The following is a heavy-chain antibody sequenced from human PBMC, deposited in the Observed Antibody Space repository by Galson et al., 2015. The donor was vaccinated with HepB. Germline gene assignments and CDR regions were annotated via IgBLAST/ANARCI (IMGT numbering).Heavy chain of an antibody. J-gene: IGHJ4*02. V-gene: IGHV3-15*07. Sequence: SLRLSCAASGFTFSNARMNWVRQAQGKGLEWFGLIKSKTDGDGGTTDYAAPVKGRLTISRDDSKNTLYLQMNSLKTEYTAVYYCTKGFVDWETQISPYSSCGGYWGQGTLVTVSS. CDR3: TKGFVDWETQISPYSSCGGY. D-gene: IGHD6-6*01. CDR2: IKSKTDGDGGTT. CDR1: GFTFSNAR.